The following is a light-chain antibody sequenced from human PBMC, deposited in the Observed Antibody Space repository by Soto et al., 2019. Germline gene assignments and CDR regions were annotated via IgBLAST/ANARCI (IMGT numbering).Light chain of an antibody. Sequence: QSALTQPRSVSGSPGQSVTISCTGTSSDVGGYNFVSWYQQYPGKAPKFMIYEVTKRPSGVPDRFSGSKSGNTASLTVSGLQAEDEADYYCSSYAASNNFYFVFGGGTKLTVL. CDR3: SSYAASNNFYFV. CDR1: SSDVGGYNF. J-gene: IGLJ3*02. CDR2: EVT. V-gene: IGLV2-8*01.